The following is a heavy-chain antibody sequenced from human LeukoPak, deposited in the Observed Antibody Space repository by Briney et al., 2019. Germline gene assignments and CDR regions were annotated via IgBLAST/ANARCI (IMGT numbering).Heavy chain of an antibody. CDR1: GFTFSSYG. CDR3: ARGPNSNWSGLDF. D-gene: IGHD6-6*01. J-gene: IGHJ4*02. V-gene: IGHV3-74*01. Sequence: GRSLRLSCAASGFTFSSYGMHWVRQAPGKGLVWVSRINSDGSSTSYADSVKGRFTVSRDNAKNTLYLQVNNLRAEDTAVYYCARGPNSNWSGLDFWGQGTLLTVSS. CDR2: INSDGSST.